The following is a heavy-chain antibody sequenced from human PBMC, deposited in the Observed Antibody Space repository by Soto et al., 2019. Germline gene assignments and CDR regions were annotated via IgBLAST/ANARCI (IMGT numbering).Heavy chain of an antibody. D-gene: IGHD3-9*01. V-gene: IGHV3-9*01. CDR3: AKSDILTGPFDY. J-gene: IGHJ4*02. CDR2: ISWNSGSI. Sequence: PGGSLRLCCAASGFTFDDYAMHWVRQAPGKGLEWVSGISWNSGSIGYADSVKGRFTISRDNAKNSLYLQMNSLRAEDTALYYCAKSDILTGPFDYWGQGTLVTVSS. CDR1: GFTFDDYA.